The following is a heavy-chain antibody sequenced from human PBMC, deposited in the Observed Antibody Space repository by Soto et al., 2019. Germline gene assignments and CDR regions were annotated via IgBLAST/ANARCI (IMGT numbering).Heavy chain of an antibody. D-gene: IGHD2-2*01. Sequence: QLQLQESGPGLVKPSETLSLTCTVSGGSISSSSYYWGWIRQPPGKGLEWIGSIDYSGSTYYNPSSMNRVTIYVDTSKNQCSLKLSSVTAADTAVYYCAGIADIVVVPAATGYWGQGTLVTVSS. CDR1: GGSISSSSYY. CDR3: AGIADIVVVPAATGY. J-gene: IGHJ4*02. V-gene: IGHV4-39*01. CDR2: IDYSGST.